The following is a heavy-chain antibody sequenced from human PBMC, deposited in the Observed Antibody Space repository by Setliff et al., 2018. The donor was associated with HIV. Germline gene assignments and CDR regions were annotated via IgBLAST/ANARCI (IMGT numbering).Heavy chain of an antibody. D-gene: IGHD3-10*01. V-gene: IGHV1-2*02. CDR3: ARVGRGPYYFFDF. Sequence: ASVKVSCKASGYTFTGHYIYWLRQAPGQGLEWVAWINPNNGVTNYAQKFKWKVMTTMETSIDTAYLEVRSLTSDDTAVYYCARVGRGPYYFFDFWGQGTQVTV. J-gene: IGHJ4*02. CDR1: GYTFTGHY. CDR2: INPNNGVT.